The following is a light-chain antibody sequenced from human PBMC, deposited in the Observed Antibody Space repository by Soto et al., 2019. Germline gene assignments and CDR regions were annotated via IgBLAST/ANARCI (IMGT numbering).Light chain of an antibody. CDR2: DAS. Sequence: IPMTRCTSTMSASVGPSVTITCRASQNIRNWLAWYQQKPGKAPNPLIYDASSLKSGVPARFSVSGSGTEFTLAICSLTPDVFATYDCQQYNTHSTFCQGTRLEI. CDR1: QNIRNW. CDR3: QQYNTHST. V-gene: IGKV1-5*01. J-gene: IGKJ5*01.